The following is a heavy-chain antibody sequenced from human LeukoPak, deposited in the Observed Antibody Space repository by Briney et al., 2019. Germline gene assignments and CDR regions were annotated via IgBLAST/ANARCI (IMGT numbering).Heavy chain of an antibody. J-gene: IGHJ5*02. Sequence: PGGSLRLSCAASGFTFSGSAMHWVRQASGKGLEWVGRIRSKGNSYATAYAASVKGRFTISRDDSKNTAYLQMNSLKTEDTAVYYCTAGLRIAAAGTGGDWFDPWGQGTLVTVSS. D-gene: IGHD6-13*01. CDR2: IRSKGNSYAT. V-gene: IGHV3-73*01. CDR1: GFTFSGSA. CDR3: TAGLRIAAAGTGGDWFDP.